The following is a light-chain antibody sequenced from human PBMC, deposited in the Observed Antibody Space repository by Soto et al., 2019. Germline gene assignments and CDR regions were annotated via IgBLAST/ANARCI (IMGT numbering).Light chain of an antibody. CDR2: QDR. Sequence: SYELTQPPSVSVSPGQTANITCSGDKLGDKYACWYQQKPGQSPVLVICQDRKRPSGIPERFAGSNSGDTATLTISGTQTMDEADYYCQAWDSTTVVFGGGTKVNVL. CDR3: QAWDSTTVV. CDR1: KLGDKY. V-gene: IGLV3-1*01. J-gene: IGLJ2*01.